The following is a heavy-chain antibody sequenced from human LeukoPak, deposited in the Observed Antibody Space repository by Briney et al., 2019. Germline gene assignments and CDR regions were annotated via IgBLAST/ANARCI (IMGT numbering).Heavy chain of an antibody. V-gene: IGHV3-48*04. D-gene: IGHD4-23*01. CDR3: ASVPGDGGNHPPFDY. Sequence: GGSLRLSCAASGFTFSSYSMNWVRQAPGKGLEWVSYISSSSSTIYYADSVKGRFTISRDNAKNSLYLQMNSLRAEDTAVYYCASVPGDGGNHPPFDYWGQGTLVTVSS. J-gene: IGHJ4*02. CDR1: GFTFSSYS. CDR2: ISSSSSTI.